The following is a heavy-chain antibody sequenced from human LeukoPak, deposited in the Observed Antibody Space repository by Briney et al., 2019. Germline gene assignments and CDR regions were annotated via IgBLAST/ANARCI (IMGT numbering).Heavy chain of an antibody. V-gene: IGHV3-21*01. CDR1: GFTFSSYS. CDR3: ARSGLSRFGF. CDR2: ISHSSSYI. J-gene: IGHJ4*02. D-gene: IGHD2/OR15-2a*01. Sequence: GGSLRLSCAASGFTFSSYSMHWVRQAPGKGLEWVSSISHSSSYIYYADSVKGRFTISRDNAKNSLYLQMNSLRAEDTAVYYCARSGLSRFGFWGQGTLVTVSS.